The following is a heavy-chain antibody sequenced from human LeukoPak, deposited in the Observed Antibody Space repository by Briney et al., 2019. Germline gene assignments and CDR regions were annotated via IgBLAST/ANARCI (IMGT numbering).Heavy chain of an antibody. V-gene: IGHV5-51*01. J-gene: IGHJ4*02. D-gene: IGHD3-10*01. CDR3: ATVPFMIRGIISGDL. CDR2: IYPGDSDT. Sequence: GESLKISCKGSGYSFTSYWIGWVRQMPGKGLEWMGIIYPGDSDTRYSPSFQGQVTISADKSISTAYLQWSSLKASDTAMYYCATVPFMIRGIISGDLWGQGTQITVSS. CDR1: GYSFTSYW.